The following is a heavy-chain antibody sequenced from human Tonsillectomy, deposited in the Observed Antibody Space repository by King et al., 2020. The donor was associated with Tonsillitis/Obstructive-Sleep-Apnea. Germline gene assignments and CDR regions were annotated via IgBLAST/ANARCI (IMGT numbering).Heavy chain of an antibody. Sequence: VQLVESGGGVVQPGRSLRLSCAASGFTFSTYAMHWVRQAPGKGLEWVALISYDGSNKYYADSVKGRFTISRDNSKNTLYLQMNSLRAEDTAVYYCAGAPSTTGTTGGWTWFDPWGQGTLVTVSS. V-gene: IGHV3-30*04. D-gene: IGHD1-1*01. CDR1: GFTFSTYA. J-gene: IGHJ5*02. CDR2: ISYDGSNK. CDR3: AGAPSTTGTTGGWTWFDP.